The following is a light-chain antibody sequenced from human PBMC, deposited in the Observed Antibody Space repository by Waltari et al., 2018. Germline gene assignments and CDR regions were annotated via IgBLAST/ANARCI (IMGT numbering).Light chain of an antibody. CDR3: HQGSTWPRT. V-gene: IGKV3-11*01. CDR1: QSVDNF. J-gene: IGKJ2*01. Sequence: EIVLTQSPVTLSLSPGQRATLSFRASQSVDNFLGWYHQKPGQAPRLLIYDATKRAPGIPARFSGGGSATDFTLTISSLEPEDVGLYYCHQGSTWPRTFGQGTKLEI. CDR2: DAT.